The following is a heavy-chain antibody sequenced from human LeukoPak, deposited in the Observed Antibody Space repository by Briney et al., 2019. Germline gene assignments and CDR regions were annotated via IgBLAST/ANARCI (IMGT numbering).Heavy chain of an antibody. D-gene: IGHD1-26*01. CDR2: ISSSSTYI. CDR3: ARSLLSGSYAEIDF. Sequence: PGGSLTLSCAASGFTFSSYNVNWVRQTPGKGLEWVSSISSSSTYIYYAGSVRGRFTISRDNAKNSLYLQMNSLRAEDTAVYYCARSLLSGSYAEIDFWGQGTLVTVSS. J-gene: IGHJ4*02. CDR1: GFTFSSYN. V-gene: IGHV3-21*01.